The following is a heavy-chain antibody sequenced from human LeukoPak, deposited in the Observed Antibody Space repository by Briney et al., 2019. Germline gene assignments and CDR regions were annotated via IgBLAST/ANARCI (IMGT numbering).Heavy chain of an antibody. CDR2: IYHSGST. CDR3: ARVRGYCSSTICYRYYFDY. Sequence: KPSQTLSLTCTVSGGSISSGYYWGWIRQPPGKGLEWIGTIYHSGSTYYNPSLKSRVTISVDTSKNQFSLKLTSVTAADTAVYYCARVRGYCSSTICYRYYFDYWGQGTLVTVSS. CDR1: GGSISSGYY. V-gene: IGHV4-38-2*02. J-gene: IGHJ4*02. D-gene: IGHD2-2*01.